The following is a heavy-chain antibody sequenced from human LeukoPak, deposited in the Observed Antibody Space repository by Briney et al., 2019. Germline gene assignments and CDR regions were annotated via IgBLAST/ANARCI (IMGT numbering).Heavy chain of an antibody. V-gene: IGHV3-74*01. CDR2: INSDGSAT. Sequence: GGSLRLSCAASGFTFSNAWMHWVRQVPGKGLVWVSRINSDGSATNYADSVRGRFTISRDNAENTLYLQMDSLTTEDTAVYYCARPIYDTRNALDVWGQGTTVAVSS. D-gene: IGHD3-22*01. CDR1: GFTFSNAW. CDR3: ARPIYDTRNALDV. J-gene: IGHJ6*02.